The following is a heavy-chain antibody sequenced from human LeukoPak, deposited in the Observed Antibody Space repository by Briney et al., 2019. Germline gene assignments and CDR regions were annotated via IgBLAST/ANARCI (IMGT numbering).Heavy chain of an antibody. CDR3: ARAPRECGRVCFSGYCDI. J-gene: IGHJ4*02. Sequence: GGSLRLSCTASGFNLSDYYMHWIRQAPGKRVEWGSYISRSGAFETYAASVKGRFSISRDNSKQTVSLQMTGLRDEDTALYYCARAPRECGRVCFSGYCDIWGRGTLVTVSS. CDR1: GFNLSDYY. V-gene: IGHV3-11*04. CDR2: ISRSGAFE. D-gene: IGHD2-21*02.